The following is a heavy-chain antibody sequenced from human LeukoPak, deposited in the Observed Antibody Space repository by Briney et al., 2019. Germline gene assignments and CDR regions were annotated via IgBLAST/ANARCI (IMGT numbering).Heavy chain of an antibody. CDR2: INHSGST. D-gene: IGHD6-19*01. J-gene: IGHJ4*02. Sequence: SETLSLTCAVYGGSFSGYYWSWIRQPPGKGLEWIGEINHSGSTNYNPSLKSRVTIPVDTSKNQFSLKLSSVTAADTAVYYCARHPYSSGWDFDYWGQGTLVTVSS. V-gene: IGHV4-34*01. CDR3: ARHPYSSGWDFDY. CDR1: GGSFSGYY.